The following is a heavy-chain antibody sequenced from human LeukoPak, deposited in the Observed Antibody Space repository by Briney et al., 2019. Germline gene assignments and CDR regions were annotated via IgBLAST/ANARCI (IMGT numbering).Heavy chain of an antibody. V-gene: IGHV1-8*03. CDR2: MNPNSGNT. CDR3: ARRSAYGSGSYYVDG. J-gene: IGHJ4*01. D-gene: IGHD3-10*01. Sequence: ASVTVSFKASGYTFTSYDINWVRQATGQGLEWMGWMNPNSGNTGYAQKFQGRVTITRNTSITTTYMELSSLRSEDTAVYYCARRSAYGSGSYYVDGWGQGTLVSVS. CDR1: GYTFTSYD.